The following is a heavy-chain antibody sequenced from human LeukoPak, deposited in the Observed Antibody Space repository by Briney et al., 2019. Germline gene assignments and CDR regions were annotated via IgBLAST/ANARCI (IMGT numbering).Heavy chain of an antibody. J-gene: IGHJ4*02. CDR2: IIPIVGTT. CDR1: GYTFTSYG. D-gene: IGHD3-22*01. CDR3: ARGGYYYDSSGYSHLPDY. V-gene: IGHV1-69*13. Sequence: ASVKVSCKASGYTFTSYGISWVRQAPGQGLEWMGGIIPIVGTTNYAQMFQGRVTITADESTSTAYMELSSLRSEDTAVYYCARGGYYYDSSGYSHLPDYWGQGTLVTVSA.